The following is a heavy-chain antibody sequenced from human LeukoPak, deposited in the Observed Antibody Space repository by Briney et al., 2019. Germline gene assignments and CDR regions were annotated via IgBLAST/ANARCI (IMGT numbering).Heavy chain of an antibody. V-gene: IGHV3-11*01. CDR2: IGSSGSTI. CDR1: GFTFSDYY. CDR3: TTIQLRLRSVRDY. D-gene: IGHD2-2*01. J-gene: IGHJ4*02. Sequence: GGSLRLSCAASGFTFSDYYMSWIRQAPGKGLEWVSYIGSSGSTIYYADSVKGRFTISRDNAKNSLYLQMNSLKTEDTAVYYCTTIQLRLRSVRDYWGQGTLVTVSS.